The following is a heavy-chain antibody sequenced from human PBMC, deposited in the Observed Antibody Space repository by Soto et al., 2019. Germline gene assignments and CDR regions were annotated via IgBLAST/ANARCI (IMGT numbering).Heavy chain of an antibody. CDR3: ARDGFGRYDDSGSEAFDI. V-gene: IGHV3-53*01. Sequence: GGSLRLSCAASVLAVSDKYMNWVRQAPGKGLEWVSVIYTSGTAYYADSVKGRFTISRDNFKNTLYLQMNSLRAEDTAMYYCARDGFGRYDDSGSEAFDIWGQGTMVTVS. D-gene: IGHD3-10*01. CDR1: VLAVSDKY. CDR2: IYTSGTA. J-gene: IGHJ3*02.